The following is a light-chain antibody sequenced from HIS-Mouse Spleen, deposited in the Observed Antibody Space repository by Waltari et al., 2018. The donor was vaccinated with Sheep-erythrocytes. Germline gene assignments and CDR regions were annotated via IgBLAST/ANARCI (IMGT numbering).Light chain of an antibody. Sequence: QSALTQPRSVSGSPGQSVTISCTGTSSDVGGYNYVSWYQQHPGKAPNLMSYDVSKRPSGVPDRFSGSKSGNTASLTLSGLQAEDEADYYCCSYAGSYNHVFATGTKVTVL. CDR2: DVS. J-gene: IGLJ1*01. CDR1: SSDVGGYNY. CDR3: CSYAGSYNHV. V-gene: IGLV2-11*01.